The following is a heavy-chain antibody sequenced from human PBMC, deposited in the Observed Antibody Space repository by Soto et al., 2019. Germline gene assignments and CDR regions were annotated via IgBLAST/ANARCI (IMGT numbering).Heavy chain of an antibody. Sequence: ASVKVSCKASGYTFTGYYMHWVRQAPGQGLEWMGWINPNSGGTNYAQKFQGWVTMTRDTSISTAYMELSRLRSDDTAVYYCARSRAIAAAAAGGWFDPWGQGNLVTVSS. J-gene: IGHJ5*02. D-gene: IGHD6-13*01. CDR1: GYTFTGYY. CDR2: INPNSGGT. CDR3: ARSRAIAAAAAGGWFDP. V-gene: IGHV1-2*04.